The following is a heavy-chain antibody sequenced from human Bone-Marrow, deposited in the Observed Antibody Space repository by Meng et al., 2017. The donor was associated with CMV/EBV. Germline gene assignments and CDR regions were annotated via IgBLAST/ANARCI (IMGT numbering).Heavy chain of an antibody. V-gene: IGHV4-34*01. Sequence: SETLSLTCAVYGGSFSGYYWSWIRQPPGKGLEWNGEINHSGSTNYNPSLKRRVTISVDTSKNQFSLKLSSVTDADTAVYYCARGNRGGSSFPFDYWGQGTLVTVSS. J-gene: IGHJ4*02. CDR1: GGSFSGYY. CDR2: INHSGST. CDR3: ARGNRGGSSFPFDY. D-gene: IGHD6-6*01.